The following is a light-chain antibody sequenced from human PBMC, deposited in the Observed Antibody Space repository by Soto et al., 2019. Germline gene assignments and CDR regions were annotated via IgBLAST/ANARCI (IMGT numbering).Light chain of an antibody. V-gene: IGKV1-39*01. CDR1: QSITNY. Sequence: DLQMTQSPSSLSASVGDRVTITCRASQSITNYLNWYQQKPGKAPNLLIYAASSLQSGAPSRFSGNRSGTDFTLTISSLQPEDFATYYCQQSYLTPFTFGPGTKLDIK. J-gene: IGKJ3*01. CDR2: AAS. CDR3: QQSYLTPFT.